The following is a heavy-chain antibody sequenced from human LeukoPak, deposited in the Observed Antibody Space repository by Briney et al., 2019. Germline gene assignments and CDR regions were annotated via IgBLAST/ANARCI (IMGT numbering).Heavy chain of an antibody. D-gene: IGHD2-15*01. CDR1: GGTFSSYA. V-gene: IGHV1-69*06. Sequence: SVKVSCKASGGTFSSYAISWWRQAPGQGLDWMGGIIPIFGTANYAQKFQGRVTITADKSTSTAYMELSSLRSEDTAVYYCARDPEIYCSGGSCIDYWGQGTLVTVSS. CDR3: ARDPEIYCSGGSCIDY. J-gene: IGHJ4*02. CDR2: IIPIFGTA.